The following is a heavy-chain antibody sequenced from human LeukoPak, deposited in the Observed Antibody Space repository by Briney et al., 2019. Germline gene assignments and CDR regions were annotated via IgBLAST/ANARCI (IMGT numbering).Heavy chain of an antibody. CDR2: ISGSGGST. CDR3: AKDLDGRGRPEGPDY. CDR1: GFTFSSYA. V-gene: IGHV3-23*01. Sequence: GGSLRLSCAASGFTFSSYAMSWVRQAPGKGLEWVSAISGSGGSTYYADSVKGRFTISRDNSKNTLYLQMNSLRAEDTAVYYYAKDLDGRGRPEGPDYWGQGTLVTVSS. D-gene: IGHD1-1*01. J-gene: IGHJ4*02.